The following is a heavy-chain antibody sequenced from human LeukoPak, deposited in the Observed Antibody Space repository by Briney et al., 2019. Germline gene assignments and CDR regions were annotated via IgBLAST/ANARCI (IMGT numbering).Heavy chain of an antibody. J-gene: IGHJ4*02. V-gene: IGHV1-2*02. D-gene: IGHD3-22*01. Sequence: ASVKVSCKASGYTFTGYYMHWVRQAPGQGLEWMRWINPNSGGTNYAQKFQGRVTMTRDTSISTAYMELSRLRSDDTAVYYCARLDDSSGYYYGGDYWGQGTLVTVSS. CDR2: INPNSGGT. CDR3: ARLDDSSGYYYGGDY. CDR1: GYTFTGYY.